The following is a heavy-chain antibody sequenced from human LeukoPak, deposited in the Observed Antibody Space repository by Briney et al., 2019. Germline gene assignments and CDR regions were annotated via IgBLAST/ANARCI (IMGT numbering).Heavy chain of an antibody. CDR3: AKDGHIVVVTAIYFDY. Sequence: GGSLRLSCAASGFTFSSYAMSWVRQAPGKGLEWVSAISGSGGSTYYADSVKGRFTISRDNSKNTLYLQMNSLRAEGTAVYYCAKDGHIVVVTAIYFDYWGQGTLVTVSS. V-gene: IGHV3-23*01. CDR1: GFTFSSYA. J-gene: IGHJ4*02. D-gene: IGHD2-21*02. CDR2: ISGSGGST.